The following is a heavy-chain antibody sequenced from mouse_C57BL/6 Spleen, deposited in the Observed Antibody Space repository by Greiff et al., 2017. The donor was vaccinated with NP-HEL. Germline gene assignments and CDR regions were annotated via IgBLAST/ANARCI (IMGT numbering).Heavy chain of an antibody. CDR2: ISYDGSN. Sequence: VQLKESGPGLVKPSQSLSLTCSVTGYSITSGYYWNWIRQFPGNKLEWMGYISYDGSNNYNPSLKNRISITRDTSKNQFFLKLNSVTTEDTATYYCARIYYYGSSYVRGHFDYWGQGTTLTVSS. CDR1: GYSITSGYY. V-gene: IGHV3-6*01. CDR3: ARIYYYGSSYVRGHFDY. J-gene: IGHJ2*01. D-gene: IGHD1-1*01.